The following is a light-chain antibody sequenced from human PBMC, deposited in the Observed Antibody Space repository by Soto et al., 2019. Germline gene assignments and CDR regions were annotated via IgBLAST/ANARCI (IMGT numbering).Light chain of an antibody. V-gene: IGKV3-11*01. J-gene: IGKJ1*01. CDR2: DAS. CDR3: QQRSNWPPWT. CDR1: QSVSSY. Sequence: EVVLTQSPPTLSLSPGERATLTCRASQSVSSYLAWYQQKPGQAPRLLIYDASNRATGIPARFSGSGSGTDFTLTIRSLEPEDFAVYYCQQRSNWPPWTFGQGTKV.